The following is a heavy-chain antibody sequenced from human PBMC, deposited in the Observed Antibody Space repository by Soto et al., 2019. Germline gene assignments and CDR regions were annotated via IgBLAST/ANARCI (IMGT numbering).Heavy chain of an antibody. CDR1: GGSISSSSYY. Sequence: TLSLTCTVSGGSISSSSYYWGWIRQPPGKGLEWIGSIYYSGSTYYNPSLKSRVTISVDTSKNQFSLKLSSVTAADTAVYYCARHSARYYYDSSGYYPGGAFDIWGQGTMVTVSS. D-gene: IGHD3-22*01. J-gene: IGHJ3*02. CDR3: ARHSARYYYDSSGYYPGGAFDI. V-gene: IGHV4-39*01. CDR2: IYYSGST.